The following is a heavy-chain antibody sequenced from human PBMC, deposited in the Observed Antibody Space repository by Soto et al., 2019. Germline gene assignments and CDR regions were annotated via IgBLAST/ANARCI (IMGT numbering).Heavy chain of an antibody. V-gene: IGHV4-4*02. CDR3: ARVLRGWFDP. CDR1: SGSITSANW. CDR2: ISHSGIT. Sequence: WETLSLTCAVSSGSITSANWWTWVRQPPGGGLEWIGEISHSGITNYKASLKSRVTMSVDKTKNDVSLKLTSVTAADTAVYYCARVLRGWFDPWGQGTPVTVSS. J-gene: IGHJ5*02.